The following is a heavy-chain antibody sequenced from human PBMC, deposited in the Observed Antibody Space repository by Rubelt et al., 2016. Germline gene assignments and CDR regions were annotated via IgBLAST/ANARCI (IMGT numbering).Heavy chain of an antibody. D-gene: IGHD3-9*01. Sequence: QLQLQESGPGLVKPSETLSLTCTVSGGSISSSSYYWGWIRQPPGKGLEWIGSIYYGGSTYYNPSFKSRVIISVDTSKNQLSLRLTSVTAADTAVDYWARLNYDILTGYRNWFDPWGQGTLVTVSS. CDR1: GGSISSSSYY. CDR2: IYYGGST. J-gene: IGHJ5*02. CDR3: ARLNYDILTGYRNWFDP. V-gene: IGHV4-39*07.